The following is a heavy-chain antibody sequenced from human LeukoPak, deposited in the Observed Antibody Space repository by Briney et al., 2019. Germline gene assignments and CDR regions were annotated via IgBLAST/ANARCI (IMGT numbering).Heavy chain of an antibody. Sequence: SETLSLTCAVYGGSFSGYYWSWIRQPPGKGREWVGEINHSGSTNSNPSLKSRVTISVDTSKNQFSLTLSSVTAADTAVYYCARGCLDIVATINWSDPWGQGTLVTVSS. D-gene: IGHD5-12*01. CDR3: ARGCLDIVATINWSDP. V-gene: IGHV4-34*01. CDR2: INHSGST. J-gene: IGHJ5*02. CDR1: GGSFSGYY.